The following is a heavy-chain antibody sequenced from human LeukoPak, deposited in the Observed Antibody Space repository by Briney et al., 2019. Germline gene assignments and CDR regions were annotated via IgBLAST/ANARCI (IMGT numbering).Heavy chain of an antibody. CDR1: GGSISSYY. V-gene: IGHV4-59*01. CDR2: IYYSGST. J-gene: IGHJ4*02. CDR3: TRGGGLGYCTGSSCYSDY. Sequence: SETLSLTCTVSGGSISSYYWSWIRQPPGKGLEWIGYIYYSGSTNYNPSLKSRVTISVDTSKNQFSLKLSSVTAADTAVYYCTRGGGLGYCTGSSCYSDYWGQGILVTVSS. D-gene: IGHD2-15*01.